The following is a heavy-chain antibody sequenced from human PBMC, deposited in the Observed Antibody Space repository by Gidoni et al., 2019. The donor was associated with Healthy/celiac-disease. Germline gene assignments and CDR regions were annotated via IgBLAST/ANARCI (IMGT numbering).Heavy chain of an antibody. CDR2: ISYDGSNK. J-gene: IGHJ4*02. Sequence: QVQLVESGGGVVQPGRSLRLSCAASGFTFSRYGMHWVRQAPGKGLEWVAVISYDGSNKYYADSVKGRFTISRDNSKNTLYLQMNSLRAEDTAVYYCAKGPTYCGGDCYGYFDYWGQGTLVTVSS. V-gene: IGHV3-30*18. D-gene: IGHD2-21*02. CDR1: GFTFSRYG. CDR3: AKGPTYCGGDCYGYFDY.